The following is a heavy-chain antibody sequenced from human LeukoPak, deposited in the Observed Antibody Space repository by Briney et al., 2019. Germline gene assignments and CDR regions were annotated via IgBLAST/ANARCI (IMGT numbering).Heavy chain of an antibody. Sequence: PGGSLRLSCAASGFTFDDYAMHWVRQAPGKGLEWVSSISGSGGSTYYADSVKGRFTISRDNSKNTLYLQMNSLRAEDTAVYYFARVKGSYYSVLDYWGQGTLVTVSS. CDR3: ARVKGSYYSVLDY. J-gene: IGHJ4*02. CDR1: GFTFDDYA. CDR2: ISGSGGST. V-gene: IGHV3-23*01. D-gene: IGHD3-10*01.